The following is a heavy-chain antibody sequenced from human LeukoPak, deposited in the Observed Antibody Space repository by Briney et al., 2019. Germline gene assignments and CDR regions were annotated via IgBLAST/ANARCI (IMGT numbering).Heavy chain of an antibody. CDR2: IYPDDSDT. J-gene: IGHJ5*02. CDR3: ARYSSSGYRYFDL. D-gene: IGHD5-12*01. V-gene: IGHV5-51*01. CDR1: GYTFTTHW. Sequence: GESLKISCKGSGYTFTTHWIAWVRQMPGKGLEWMGIIYPDDSDTRYSPSFQGQVTMSVDKSTRTAYLQWTTLKATDSGMYYCARYSSSGYRYFDLWGQGTLVTVSS.